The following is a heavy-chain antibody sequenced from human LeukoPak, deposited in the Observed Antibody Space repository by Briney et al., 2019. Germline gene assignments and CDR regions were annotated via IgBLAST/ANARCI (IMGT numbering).Heavy chain of an antibody. V-gene: IGHV1-69*04. J-gene: IGHJ4*02. CDR1: GGTFGSYA. D-gene: IGHD1-20*01. Sequence: GASVKVSCKASGGTFGSYAISWVRQAPGQGLEWMGRIIPILGIANYAQKFQGRVTITADKSTSTAYMELSSLRSEDTAVYYCARGGITGTTYFDYWGQGTLVTVSS. CDR2: IIPILGIA. CDR3: ARGGITGTTYFDY.